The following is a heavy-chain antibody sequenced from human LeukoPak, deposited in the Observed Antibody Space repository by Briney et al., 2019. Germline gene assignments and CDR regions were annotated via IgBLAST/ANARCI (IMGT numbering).Heavy chain of an antibody. CDR2: VNADGSST. D-gene: IGHD1-1*01. J-gene: IGHJ4*02. CDR3: ARDASPGTWYYFDY. CDR1: GFTFSSYW. Sequence: QSGGSLRLSCGASGFTFSSYWMHWVRQAPGKGLVWVSRVNADGSSTSYADSVKGRFTISRDNSKNTLYLQMNSLRAEDTAVYYCARDASPGTWYYFDYWGQGTLVTVSS. V-gene: IGHV3-74*01.